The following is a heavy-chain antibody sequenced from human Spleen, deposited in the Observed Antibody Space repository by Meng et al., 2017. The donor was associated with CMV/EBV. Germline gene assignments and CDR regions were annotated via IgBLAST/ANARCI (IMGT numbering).Heavy chain of an antibody. V-gene: IGHV1-2*02. Sequence: ASVKVSCKASGYTFTSYGISWVRQAPGQGLEWMGWINPNSGGTNYAQKFQDRVTMTRDTSISTAYMELNRLTSDDTAVYFCAREGNCISASCYGDYWGQGTLVIVSS. CDR1: GYTFTSYG. CDR3: AREGNCISASCYGDY. J-gene: IGHJ4*02. CDR2: INPNSGGT. D-gene: IGHD2-2*01.